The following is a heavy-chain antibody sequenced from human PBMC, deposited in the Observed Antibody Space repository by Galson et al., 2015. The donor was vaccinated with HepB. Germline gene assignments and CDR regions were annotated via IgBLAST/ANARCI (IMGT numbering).Heavy chain of an antibody. Sequence: SLRLSCAASGFTFSSYAMSWVRQAPGRGLEWVSTISGSAVSTHYAGSVKGRFTISRDDSKDTLYLHTSSLRAEDTAVYYCAKHSTNAAAALIDYWGQGTLVTVSS. CDR3: AKHSTNAAAALIDY. CDR2: ISGSAVST. D-gene: IGHD6-25*01. V-gene: IGHV3-23*01. CDR1: GFTFSSYA. J-gene: IGHJ4*02.